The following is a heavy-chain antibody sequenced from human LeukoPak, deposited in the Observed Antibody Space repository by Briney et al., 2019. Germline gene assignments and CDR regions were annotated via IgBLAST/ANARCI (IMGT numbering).Heavy chain of an antibody. J-gene: IGHJ1*01. V-gene: IGHV3-21*01. CDR2: ISSSSSYI. Sequence: PGGSLRLSCAASGFTFNSYTMHWVRQSPGKGLEWVSSISSSSSYIYYADSVKGRFTISRDNAKNSLYLQMNSLRAEDTAVFYCANIIAAAGTKYFQHWGQGTLVTVSS. CDR3: ANIIAAAGTKYFQH. CDR1: GFTFNSYT. D-gene: IGHD6-13*01.